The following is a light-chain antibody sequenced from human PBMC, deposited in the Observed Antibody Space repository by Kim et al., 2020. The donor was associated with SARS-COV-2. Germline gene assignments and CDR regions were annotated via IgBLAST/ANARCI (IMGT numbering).Light chain of an antibody. CDR1: KLGEKY. Sequence: VSPGQTASITWSGDKLGEKYVCWYQQKPGQSPVLVIYQDTKRPSGIPERFSGSTSVNTATLTISGTQAVDEADYHCQAWDSSAVVFGGGTQLTVL. J-gene: IGLJ3*02. CDR3: QAWDSSAVV. CDR2: QDT. V-gene: IGLV3-1*01.